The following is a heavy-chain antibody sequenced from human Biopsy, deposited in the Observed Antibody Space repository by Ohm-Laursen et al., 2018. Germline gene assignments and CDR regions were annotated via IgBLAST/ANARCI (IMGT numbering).Heavy chain of an antibody. CDR2: IYGGGSPV. V-gene: IGHV3-48*03. CDR3: ARDIYYITNWRAFDM. Sequence: SLRLSCSASGFAFNLYEMNWVRQAPGKGMEWISYIYGGGSPVSYADSVKGRFTISRDNAKNTLYLQMNSLGVEDSAVYYCARDIYYITNWRAFDMWGQGTQVTVSS. D-gene: IGHD1-1*01. CDR1: GFAFNLYE. J-gene: IGHJ4*02.